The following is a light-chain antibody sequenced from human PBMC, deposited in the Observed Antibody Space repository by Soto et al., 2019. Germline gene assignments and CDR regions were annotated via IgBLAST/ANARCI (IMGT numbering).Light chain of an antibody. CDR1: QGISSA. V-gene: IGKV1-13*02. CDR3: PQFNSYLLP. CDR2: DAS. J-gene: IGKJ3*01. Sequence: AIQLTQSPSSLSASVGDRVTITCRASQGISSALAWYQQKPGKAPKLLIYDASSLDSGVPSRFSGSGSGKDFTLTISRLQPEDFAPYYCPQFNSYLLPFRPGTKVDIK.